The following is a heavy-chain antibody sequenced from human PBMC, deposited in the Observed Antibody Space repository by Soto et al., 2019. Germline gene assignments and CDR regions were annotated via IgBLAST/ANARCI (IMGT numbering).Heavy chain of an antibody. J-gene: IGHJ6*02. D-gene: IGHD2-2*01. CDR3: ARSQGSSTSLEIYYYYYYGMDV. CDR2: IIPISGTA. V-gene: IGHV1-69*01. CDR1: GGTFSSYA. Sequence: QVQLVQSGAEVKKPGSSVKVSCKASGGTFSSYAISWVRQAPVHGLEWMGGIIPISGTANYAQKFQGRVTITADESTSTAYMELSSLRSEDTAVYYCARSQGSSTSLEIYYYYYYGMDVWGQGTTVTVSS.